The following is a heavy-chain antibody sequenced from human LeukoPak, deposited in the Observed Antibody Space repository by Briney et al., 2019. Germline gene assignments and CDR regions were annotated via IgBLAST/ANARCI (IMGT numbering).Heavy chain of an antibody. Sequence: SETLSLTCTVSGDSISSSYWSWIRHPPGKTLEGMGYIYHTGTTNYNTFLKSRVNMSIDTSKNQYSLNLNSVTAADTAVYYCARGFYDSSGYSNCFDPWGQGTLVTVSS. CDR3: ARGFYDSSGYSNCFDP. CDR2: IYHTGTT. J-gene: IGHJ5*02. D-gene: IGHD3-22*01. V-gene: IGHV4-59*01. CDR1: GDSISSSY.